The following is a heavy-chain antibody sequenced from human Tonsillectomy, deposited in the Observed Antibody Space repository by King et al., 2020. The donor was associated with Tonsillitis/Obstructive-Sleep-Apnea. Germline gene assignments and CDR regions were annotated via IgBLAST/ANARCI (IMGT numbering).Heavy chain of an antibody. CDR2: ISSNGGST. Sequence: VQLVESGGGLVQPGGSLRLSCSASGFTFSSYAMHWVRQAPGKGLEYVSAISSNGGSTYYADSVKGRITISRDNSKNTLYLQMSSLRAEDTAVNYCVKEARLSAPFDYWGQGTLVTVSS. V-gene: IGHV3-64D*06. J-gene: IGHJ4*02. CDR3: VKEARLSAPFDY. CDR1: GFTFSSYA.